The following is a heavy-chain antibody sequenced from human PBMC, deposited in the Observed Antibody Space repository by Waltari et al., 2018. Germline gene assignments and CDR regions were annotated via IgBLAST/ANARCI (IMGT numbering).Heavy chain of an antibody. Sequence: QMQLVQSGPEVKKPGTSVKVSCKASGFTFTSSAMQWVRQARGQRLEWIGWSVVGSGNTNYAKKFQERVTITRDMSTSTAYMELSSLRSEDTAVYYCAADTTYYYGSGSYSLNTWGQGTLVTVSS. J-gene: IGHJ5*02. D-gene: IGHD3-10*01. CDR2: SVVGSGNT. CDR3: AADTTYYYGSGSYSLNT. V-gene: IGHV1-58*02. CDR1: GFTFTSSA.